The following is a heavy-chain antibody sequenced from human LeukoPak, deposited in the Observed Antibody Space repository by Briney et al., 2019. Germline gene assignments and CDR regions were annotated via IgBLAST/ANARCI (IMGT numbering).Heavy chain of an antibody. D-gene: IGHD3-10*01. J-gene: IGHJ5*02. Sequence: GGSLRLSCAASGFTFSSYGMSWVRRAPGKGLEGVSAISGSGGSTYYADSVKGRFTISRDNSKNTLYLQMNSLRAEDTAVYYCAKDQAGGYYGSGTTLGPWGQGTLVTVSS. CDR2: ISGSGGST. V-gene: IGHV3-23*01. CDR3: AKDQAGGYYGSGTTLGP. CDR1: GFTFSSYG.